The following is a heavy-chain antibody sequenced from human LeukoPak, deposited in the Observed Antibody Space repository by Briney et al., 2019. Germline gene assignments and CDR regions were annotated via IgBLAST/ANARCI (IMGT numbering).Heavy chain of an antibody. V-gene: IGHV4-39*07. D-gene: IGHD1-20*01. CDR1: GGSISSSSYY. CDR2: IYYSGST. J-gene: IGHJ4*02. Sequence: SETLSLTCTVSGGSISSSSYYWGWIRQPPGKGLEWIGSIYYSGSTYYNPSLKSRVTISVDTSKNQFSLKLSSVTAADTAVYYCARANWTPEGSYYFDYWGQGTLVTVSS. CDR3: ARANWTPEGSYYFDY.